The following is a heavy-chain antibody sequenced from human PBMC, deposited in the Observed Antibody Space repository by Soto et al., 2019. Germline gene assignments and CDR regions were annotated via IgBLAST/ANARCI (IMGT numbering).Heavy chain of an antibody. V-gene: IGHV4-59*08. CDR1: GGSISTYY. CDR3: ARHLRYSSSSYYYGMDV. CDR2: IYSGST. J-gene: IGHJ6*02. Sequence: SETLSLTCTVSGGSISTYYWSWIRQPPGKGLEWIGYIYSGSTNYNPSLKSRVTISVDTSNNQFSLKLSSVTAADTAVYYCARHLRYSSSSYYYGMDVWGQGTTVTVSS. D-gene: IGHD6-13*01.